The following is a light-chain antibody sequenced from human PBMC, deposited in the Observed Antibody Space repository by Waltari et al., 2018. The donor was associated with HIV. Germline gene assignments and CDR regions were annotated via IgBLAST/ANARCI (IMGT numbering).Light chain of an antibody. CDR1: QIITTW. Sequence: DIQMTQSPSTLSASAGDRVTITCRANQIITTWLAWYQLKPGKPPKLLIYKASGLISGVPSRFRGTGSGTEFTLTINSLQPDDFATYYCQQYDSDSPTFGQGTKVEVK. J-gene: IGKJ1*01. V-gene: IGKV1-5*03. CDR2: KAS. CDR3: QQYDSDSPT.